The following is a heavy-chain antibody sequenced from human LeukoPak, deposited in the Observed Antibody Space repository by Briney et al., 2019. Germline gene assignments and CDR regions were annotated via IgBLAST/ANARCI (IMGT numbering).Heavy chain of an antibody. CDR1: GYSLSELP. J-gene: IGHJ4*02. V-gene: IGHV1-24*01. Sequence: ASVKVSCKVSGYSLSELPMHWVRQAPGKGLEWMGGLDPENGEAVYAQKFQGRVTMTEDTSTDTSYMELNSLTSEDTAVYYCAAGGVYDLLDNWGQGTLVTVSS. CDR2: LDPENGEA. CDR3: AAGGVYDLLDN. D-gene: IGHD2-8*01.